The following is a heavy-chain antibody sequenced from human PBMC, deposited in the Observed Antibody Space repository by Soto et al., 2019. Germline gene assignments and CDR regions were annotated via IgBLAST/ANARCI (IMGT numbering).Heavy chain of an antibody. Sequence: GASLKVYCKASGYTFTGYGISWVRQAPGQGLEWMGWISAYNGNTNYAQKLQGRVTMTTDTSTSTAYMELRSLRSDDTAVYYCARGIYDSSGYTNWFDPWGQGTLVTVSS. CDR1: GYTFTGYG. V-gene: IGHV1-18*01. CDR2: ISAYNGNT. J-gene: IGHJ5*02. CDR3: ARGIYDSSGYTNWFDP. D-gene: IGHD3-22*01.